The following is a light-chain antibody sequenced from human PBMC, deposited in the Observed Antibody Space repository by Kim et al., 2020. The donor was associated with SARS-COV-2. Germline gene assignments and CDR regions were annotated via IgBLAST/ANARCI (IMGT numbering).Light chain of an antibody. CDR2: RDS. Sequence: SVALGQTARITCGGNNIGSKNVHWYHQKPGQAPVLVIYRDSNRPSGIPERFSGSNSGNTATLTISRAQAGDEADYYCQVWDSSTVVFGGGTQLTVL. CDR1: NIGSKN. V-gene: IGLV3-9*01. CDR3: QVWDSSTVV. J-gene: IGLJ2*01.